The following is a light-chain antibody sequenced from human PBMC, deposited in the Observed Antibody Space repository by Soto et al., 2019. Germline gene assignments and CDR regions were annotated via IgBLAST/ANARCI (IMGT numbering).Light chain of an antibody. CDR1: QSVSSNS. CDR3: QQYGSFPLT. J-gene: IGKJ4*01. CDR2: DAS. Sequence: EIVLTQSPATVCLSPGERATLSCGASQSVSSNSLAWYQRKPGLAPRLLIYDASSRATGIPDRFSGGGSGTDFTLTISRLEPEDFAVYYCQQYGSFPLTFGGGTKVDIK. V-gene: IGKV3D-20*01.